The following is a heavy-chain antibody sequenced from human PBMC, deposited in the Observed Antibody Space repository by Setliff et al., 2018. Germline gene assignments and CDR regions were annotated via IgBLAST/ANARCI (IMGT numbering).Heavy chain of an antibody. J-gene: IGHJ4*02. V-gene: IGHV4-34*01. CDR1: GGSFSGYY. CDR3: ANLQPGYCGGGTGPLIDY. Sequence: SETLSLTCAVYGGSFSGYYWSWIRQPPGKGLEWIGEINHGGSTNYNPSLKSRVTISVDTSKNQFSLKLSSVTAADTAVYYCANLQPGYCGGGTGPLIDYWGQGTLVTVSS. D-gene: IGHD2-15*01. CDR2: INHGGST.